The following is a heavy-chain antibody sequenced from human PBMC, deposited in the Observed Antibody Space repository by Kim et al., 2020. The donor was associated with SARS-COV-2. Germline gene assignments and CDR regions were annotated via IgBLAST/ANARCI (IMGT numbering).Heavy chain of an antibody. CDR3: ATGLGADMAAIEGYPFDI. Sequence: ASVKVSCKASGYTFTNYDINWVRQATGQGPEWMGWINPKGGNTGYAQKFQGRVTMTRNISISTVYMELSGLRSEDTAVYYCATGLGADMAAIEGYPFDIWGQGTRVIVSS. V-gene: IGHV1-8*02. D-gene: IGHD2-2*02. CDR2: INPKGGNT. CDR1: GYTFTNYD. J-gene: IGHJ3*02.